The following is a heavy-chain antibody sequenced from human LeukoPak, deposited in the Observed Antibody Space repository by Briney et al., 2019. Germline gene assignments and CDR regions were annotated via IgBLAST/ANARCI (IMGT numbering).Heavy chain of an antibody. V-gene: IGHV4-59*01. J-gene: IGHJ4*02. CDR1: GGSISSYY. Sequence: PSETLSLTCTVSGGSISSYYWSWIRQPPGKGLEWIGYIYYSGSTNYNPSLKSRVTISVDTSKNQFSLKLISVTAADTAVYYCARSPFLTGRIDYWGQGTLVTVSS. D-gene: IGHD3-9*01. CDR3: ARSPFLTGRIDY. CDR2: IYYSGST.